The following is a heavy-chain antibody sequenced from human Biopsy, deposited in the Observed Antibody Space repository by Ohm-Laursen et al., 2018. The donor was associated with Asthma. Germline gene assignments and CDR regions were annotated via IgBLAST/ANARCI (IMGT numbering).Heavy chain of an antibody. V-gene: IGHV3-7*01. J-gene: IGHJ1*01. CDR1: GFTFGDYW. CDR3: ARTFHFWSPYHAEHYQL. CDR2: IKHDGTEK. Sequence: SLRLSCAASGFTFGDYWMSWVRQVPGKGLEWVANIKHDGTEKNHVDSLKGRFTISRDNAKNSPYLQMNSLRAEDTAVYHCARTFHFWSPYHAEHYQLWGQGTLVTVPS. D-gene: IGHD3-3*02.